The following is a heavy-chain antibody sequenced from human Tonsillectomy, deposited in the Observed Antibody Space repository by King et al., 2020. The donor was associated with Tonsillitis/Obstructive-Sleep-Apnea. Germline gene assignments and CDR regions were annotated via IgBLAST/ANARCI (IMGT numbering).Heavy chain of an antibody. CDR1: GFTFSSYA. D-gene: IGHD2-15*01. Sequence: VQLVESGGGVVQPGRSLRLSCAASGFTFSSYAVHWVRQAPGKGLEWVALISYDVSNKYFADSVKGRFTFSRDNSKNTLYLQMNSLGAEDAAVYYCARDYCSGGSCYHDYWGQGTLVTVSS. CDR3: ARDYCSGGSCYHDY. V-gene: IGHV3-30*01. J-gene: IGHJ4*02. CDR2: ISYDVSNK.